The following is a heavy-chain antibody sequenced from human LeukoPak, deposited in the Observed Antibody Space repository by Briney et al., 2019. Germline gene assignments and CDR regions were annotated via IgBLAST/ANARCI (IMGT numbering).Heavy chain of an antibody. CDR1: GFTFSSYA. D-gene: IGHD3-3*01. CDR2: ISGSGGST. V-gene: IGHV3-23*01. J-gene: IGHJ6*03. CDR3: AKTYSDFWSGYYTVDYYMDV. Sequence: GGSLRLSCAASGFTFSSYAMSWVRQAPGKGLEWVSAISGSGGSTYYADSVKGRFTISKDNSKNTLYLQMNSLRAEDTAVYYCAKTYSDFWSGYYTVDYYMDVWGKGTAVTVSS.